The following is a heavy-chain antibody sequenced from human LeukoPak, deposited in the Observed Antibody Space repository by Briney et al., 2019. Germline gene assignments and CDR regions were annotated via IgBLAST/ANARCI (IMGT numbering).Heavy chain of an antibody. CDR3: AKATYYYDSSGYYFEGGYYFDY. J-gene: IGHJ4*02. CDR2: ISGSGGST. CDR1: GFTFSSYS. D-gene: IGHD3-22*01. Sequence: GGSLRLSCAASGFTFSSYSMNWVRQAPGKGLEWVSAISGSGGSTYYADSVKGRFTISRDNSKNTLYLQMNSLRAEDTAVYYCAKATYYYDSSGYYFEGGYYFDYWGQGTLVTVYS. V-gene: IGHV3-23*01.